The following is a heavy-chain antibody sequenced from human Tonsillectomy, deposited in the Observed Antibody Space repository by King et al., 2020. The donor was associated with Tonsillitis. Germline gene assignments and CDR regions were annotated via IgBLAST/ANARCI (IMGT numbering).Heavy chain of an antibody. CDR2: ISYDGSDK. CDR1: GFTFSNYG. V-gene: IGHV3-30*18. CDR3: AKVEIAFDY. D-gene: IGHD3-22*01. Sequence: QLVQSGGGVVQPGRSLRLSCAASGFTFSNYGMHWVRQAPGKGLEWVALISYDGSDKYYADSVKGRFTISRDNSKNTLYLQLNSLRAEDTAIYYCAKVEIAFDYWGQGTLVTVSS. J-gene: IGHJ4*02.